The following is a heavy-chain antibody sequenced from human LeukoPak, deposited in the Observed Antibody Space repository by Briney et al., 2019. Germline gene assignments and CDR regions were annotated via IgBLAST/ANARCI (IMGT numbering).Heavy chain of an antibody. CDR1: GGSVSGYS. D-gene: IGHD2-2*01. CDR3: ARSLGYCSSTSCARYYYGMDV. Sequence: PSETLSLTCTVSGGSVSGYSWSWVRQPPGKGLEWIGNIFYSGYTDYNPSLKSRVTISVDTPKGQLSLKLSSVTAADTAVYYCARSLGYCSSTSCARYYYGMDVWGQGTTVTVSS. CDR2: IFYSGYT. V-gene: IGHV4-59*02. J-gene: IGHJ6*02.